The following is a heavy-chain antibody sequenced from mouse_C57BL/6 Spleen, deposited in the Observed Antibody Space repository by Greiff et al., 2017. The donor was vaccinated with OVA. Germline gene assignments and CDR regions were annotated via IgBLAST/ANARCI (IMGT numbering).Heavy chain of an antibody. D-gene: IGHD1-1*01. CDR3: ARGAYGSSYYFDY. J-gene: IGHJ2*01. Sequence: EVQVVESGGGLVKPGGTLLLSCAASGFTFSVYGIHWVRQAPAKGLEWVAHISSARSTIYYADTVNGRFTITRDNAKNNLFLQMTSLRSEDTAMYYCARGAYGSSYYFDYWGQGTTLTVSS. V-gene: IGHV5-17*01. CDR1: GFTFSVYG. CDR2: ISSARSTI.